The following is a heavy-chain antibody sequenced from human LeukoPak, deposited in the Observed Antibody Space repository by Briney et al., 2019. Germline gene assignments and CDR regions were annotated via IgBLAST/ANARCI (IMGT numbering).Heavy chain of an antibody. Sequence: KASETLSHTCSVSGGSISSYYWSWIRQPPGKGLEWIGYIFYSGSSNYNPPLKSRVTMSVDTSENQLSLKLRSVTAADTALYYCARAHTSNWYMDYWGQGTLVTVSS. CDR1: GGSISSYY. CDR3: ARAHTSNWYMDY. J-gene: IGHJ4*02. D-gene: IGHD6-13*01. CDR2: IFYSGSS. V-gene: IGHV4-59*01.